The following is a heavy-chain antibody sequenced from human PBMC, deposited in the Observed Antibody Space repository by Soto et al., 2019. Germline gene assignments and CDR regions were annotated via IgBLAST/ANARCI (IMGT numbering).Heavy chain of an antibody. CDR3: ARDKGGGWYYFDS. V-gene: IGHV3-53*01. CDR1: GFTVSDNY. CDR2: LYSAGNA. J-gene: IGHJ4*01. D-gene: IGHD6-19*01. Sequence: GGSLRLSCAASGFTVSDNYMTWVRQAPGKGLEWVSVLYSAGNAYYADSVQGRFTISRDDSKNTLYLQMNRLRAEDTAVYYCARDKGGGWYYFDSWG.